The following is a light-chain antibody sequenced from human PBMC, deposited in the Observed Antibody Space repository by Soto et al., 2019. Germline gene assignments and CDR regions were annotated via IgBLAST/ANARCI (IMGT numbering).Light chain of an antibody. CDR3: QQSFT. Sequence: DIQMTQSPSTLSASVGDRVTITCRASQSISSWLARYQQKPGKAPNLLIYKASSLESGVPSRFSGSGSGTEFTLTISSLQPDDFATYYCQQSFTFGPGTKVDIK. J-gene: IGKJ3*01. CDR1: QSISSW. CDR2: KAS. V-gene: IGKV1-5*03.